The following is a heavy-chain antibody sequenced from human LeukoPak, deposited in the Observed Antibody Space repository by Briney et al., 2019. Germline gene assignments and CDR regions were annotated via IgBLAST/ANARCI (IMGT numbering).Heavy chain of an antibody. Sequence: SETLSLTCTVSGYSISSGYYWGWIRQPPGKGLEWIGSIYHSGRTFYNPSLKSRVTISVDTSKNQFSLKLTSVTAADTAVYYCARFPLAAAGTIRWFDPWGQGTLVTVSS. CDR1: GYSISSGYY. CDR2: IYHSGRT. J-gene: IGHJ5*02. CDR3: ARFPLAAAGTIRWFDP. V-gene: IGHV4-38-2*02. D-gene: IGHD6-13*01.